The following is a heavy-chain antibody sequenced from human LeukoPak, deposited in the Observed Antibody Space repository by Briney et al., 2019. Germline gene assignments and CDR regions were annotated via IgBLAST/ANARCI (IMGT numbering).Heavy chain of an antibody. Sequence: GGSLRLSCAASGLIVSSNYMNWVRQAPGKGLHGVSIIYRDGTTNYADSENGRFTISRDNSKNTLSLQMNSLRAEDTAVYYCACSGPYSNGGVMTDYWGQGTLVTVSS. V-gene: IGHV3-66*01. D-gene: IGHD6-19*01. CDR2: IYRDGTT. CDR1: GLIVSSNY. CDR3: ACSGPYSNGGVMTDY. J-gene: IGHJ4*02.